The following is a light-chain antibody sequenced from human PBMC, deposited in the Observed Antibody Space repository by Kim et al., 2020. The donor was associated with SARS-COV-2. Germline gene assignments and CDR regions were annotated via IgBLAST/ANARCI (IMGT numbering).Light chain of an antibody. CDR1: VSVRSGN. J-gene: IGKJ2*01. Sequence: EIVLTQSPGTLSLSLGQRATLSCRASVSVRSGNLAWYQQKTGQAPRLLIDGASSRATGIPARFSGSGSGTDFTLAISRLEPEDIAVYHCPQYADLPYTLGQRTKVDIK. CDR3: PQYADLPYT. V-gene: IGKV3-20*01. CDR2: GAS.